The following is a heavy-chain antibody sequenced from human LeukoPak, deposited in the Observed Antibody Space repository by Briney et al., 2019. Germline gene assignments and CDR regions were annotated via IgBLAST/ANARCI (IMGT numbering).Heavy chain of an antibody. J-gene: IGHJ4*02. D-gene: IGHD3-22*01. CDR1: GFTFSIYS. CDR2: IGRTMDTR. CDR3: ARAAYYYDSSGYYYFDY. Sequence: PGGSLRLSCAASGFTFSIYSMNWVRQAPGKALEWVSHIGRTMDTRYADSVKGRFTISRDNSKNTLYLQMNSLRAEDTAVYYCARAAYYYDSSGYYYFDYWGQGTLVTVSS. V-gene: IGHV3-48*01.